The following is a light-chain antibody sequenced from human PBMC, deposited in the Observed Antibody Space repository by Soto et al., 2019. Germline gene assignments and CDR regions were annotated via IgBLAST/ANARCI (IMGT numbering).Light chain of an antibody. Sequence: QSVLTQPPSASGTPGQRVTISCSGSSSNIGSNTVNSYQQLPGTAPKLLIYSNNQRPSGVPDRFSGSKAGTSASRAISELQSEDEADYYCAAWDDSVNGCVCCGGTQLTVL. CDR3: AAWDDSVNGCV. CDR1: SSNIGSNT. V-gene: IGLV1-44*01. CDR2: SNN. J-gene: IGLJ3*02.